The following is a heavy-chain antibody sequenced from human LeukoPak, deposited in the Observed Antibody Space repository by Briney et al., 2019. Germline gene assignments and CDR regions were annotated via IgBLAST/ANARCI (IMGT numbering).Heavy chain of an antibody. V-gene: IGHV3-20*04. CDR2: INWNGGST. D-gene: IGHD4-17*01. CDR3: ARPKDSGDSVVAFDS. Sequence: PGGSLRLSCAASGFTFDDRGMSWVRQAPGKGLEWVSGINWNGGSTAYADSVKGRFTISRDNAENTLYLQLSSLRGEDTAVYYCARPKDSGDSVVAFDSWGQGTLVTVSS. J-gene: IGHJ4*02. CDR1: GFTFDDRG.